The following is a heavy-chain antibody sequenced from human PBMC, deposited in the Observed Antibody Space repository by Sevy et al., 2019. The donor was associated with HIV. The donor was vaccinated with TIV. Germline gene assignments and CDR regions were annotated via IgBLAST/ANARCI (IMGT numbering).Heavy chain of an antibody. J-gene: IGHJ5*02. CDR3: ASGSYEGDNWFDP. V-gene: IGHV3-30-3*01. Sequence: GESLKISCAASGFTFSSYAMHWVRQAPGKGLEWVAVISYDGSNKYYADSVKGRFTISRDNSKNTLYLQMNSLRAEDTAVYYCASGSYEGDNWFDPWGQGTLVTVSS. D-gene: IGHD1-26*01. CDR1: GFTFSSYA. CDR2: ISYDGSNK.